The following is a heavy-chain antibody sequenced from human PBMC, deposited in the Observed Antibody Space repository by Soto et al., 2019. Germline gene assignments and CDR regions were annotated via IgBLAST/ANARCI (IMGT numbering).Heavy chain of an antibody. CDR2: IRGKPNNYAA. V-gene: IGHV3-73*02. Sequence: EVQLVESGGGLVQPGGSLKLSCAASGFTFSGSAIHWVRQASGKGLEWVGRIRGKPNNYAAAYVASVKGRFTISRDNTKQTAYLQRNSLKAEDTDVDYCTRRYYDILTASFVAMDVWGQGTTVTVSS. J-gene: IGHJ6*02. CDR3: TRRYYDILTASFVAMDV. D-gene: IGHD3-9*01. CDR1: GFTFSGSA.